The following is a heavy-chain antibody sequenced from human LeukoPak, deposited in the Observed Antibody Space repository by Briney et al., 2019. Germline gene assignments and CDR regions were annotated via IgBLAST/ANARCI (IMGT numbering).Heavy chain of an antibody. V-gene: IGHV4-39*03. D-gene: IGHD2-15*01. CDR2: IYYSGST. Sequence: PSETLSLTCTVSGGSISSSSYYWGWIRQPPGKGLEWIGSIYYSGSTYYNPSLKSRVTISVDTSKNQFSLKLSSVTAADTAVYVCSTYLGFYNGSSRYREGDIQDWGQGTLVTVSS. CDR3: STYLGFYNGSSRYREGDIQD. J-gene: IGHJ1*01. CDR1: GGSISSSSYY.